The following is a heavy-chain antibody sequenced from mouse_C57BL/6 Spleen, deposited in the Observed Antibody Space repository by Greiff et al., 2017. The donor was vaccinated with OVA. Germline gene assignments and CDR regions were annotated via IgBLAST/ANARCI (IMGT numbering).Heavy chain of an antibody. V-gene: IGHV1-82*01. CDR1: GYAFSSSW. D-gene: IGHD1-1*01. J-gene: IGHJ2*01. CDR3: ARGGIISGAFDY. Sequence: QVQLQQSGPELVKPGASVKISCKASGYAFSSSWMNWVKQRPGKGLEWIGRIYPGDGDPNYNGKFKGKATLTAAKSSSTAYMQLSSLTSEDSAVYCCARGGIISGAFDYWGQGTTLTVSS. CDR2: IYPGDGDP.